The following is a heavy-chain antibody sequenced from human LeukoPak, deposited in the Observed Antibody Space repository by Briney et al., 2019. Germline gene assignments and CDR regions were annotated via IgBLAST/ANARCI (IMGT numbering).Heavy chain of an antibody. J-gene: IGHJ4*02. CDR1: GFTVSSNY. V-gene: IGHV3-53*01. CDR3: AKAPMEDSWYLHFDF. CDR2: IYSGGST. D-gene: IGHD6-13*01. Sequence: GGSLRLSCAASGFTVSSNYMSWVRQAPGKGLEWVSVIYSGGSTYYADSVKGRFTISRDNSKNTLYLQINSLRAEDTAIYYCAKAPMEDSWYLHFDFWGQGTLVTVSS.